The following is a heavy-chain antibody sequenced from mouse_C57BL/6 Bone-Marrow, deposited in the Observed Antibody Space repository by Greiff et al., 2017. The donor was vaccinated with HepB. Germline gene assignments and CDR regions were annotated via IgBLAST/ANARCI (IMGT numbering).Heavy chain of an antibody. CDR1: GFSLTSYG. Sequence: VKLVESGPGLVQPSQSLSITCTVSGFSLTSYGVHWVRQSPGKGLEWLGVIWSGGSTDYNAAFISRLSISKDNSKSQVFFKMNSLQADDTAIYYCARKSDGSSYEYFDVWGTGTTVTVSS. CDR3: ARKSDGSSYEYFDV. J-gene: IGHJ1*03. CDR2: IWSGGST. V-gene: IGHV2-2*01. D-gene: IGHD1-1*01.